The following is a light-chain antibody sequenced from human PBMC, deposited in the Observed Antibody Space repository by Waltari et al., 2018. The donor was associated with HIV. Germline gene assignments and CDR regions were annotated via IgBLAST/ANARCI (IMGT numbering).Light chain of an antibody. Sequence: EIVLTQSPDTLSLSPGETATLPRRAIHSINSYLPGYQPKPGQAPRPLIFDASQRAAGIPVRFSGSGSGTDFTLTISSLEPEDFAVYYCQQRASWPPLTFGGGTKVEIK. V-gene: IGKV3-11*01. J-gene: IGKJ4*01. CDR2: DAS. CDR1: HSINSY. CDR3: QQRASWPPLT.